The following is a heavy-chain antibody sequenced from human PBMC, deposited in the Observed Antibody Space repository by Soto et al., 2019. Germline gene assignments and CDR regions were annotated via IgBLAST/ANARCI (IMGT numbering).Heavy chain of an antibody. CDR2: ISYDGSNK. J-gene: IGHJ3*02. D-gene: IGHD3-22*01. CDR3: AKLPFYYDSSGQGAFDI. Sequence: LRLSCAASGFTFSSYGMHRVRQAPGKGLEWVAVISYDGSNKYYADSVKGRFTISRDNSKNTLYLQMNSLRAEDTAVYYCAKLPFYYDSSGQGAFDIWGQGTMVTVSS. CDR1: GFTFSSYG. V-gene: IGHV3-30*18.